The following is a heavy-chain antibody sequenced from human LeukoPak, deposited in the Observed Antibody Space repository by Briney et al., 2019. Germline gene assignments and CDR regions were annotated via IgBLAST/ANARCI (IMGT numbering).Heavy chain of an antibody. CDR1: GLTFSSYA. D-gene: IGHD4-17*01. J-gene: IGHJ4*02. CDR2: VSGSGGSS. Sequence: GGSLRLSCAASGLTFSSYAMSWVRQAPGRGLEWLSSVSGSGGSSYFADSVKGRFTFSRDNSKNTLYLQINSLRADDTAVYYCAKSESSVTTFFDYWGQGTLVTVSS. CDR3: AKSESSVTTFFDY. V-gene: IGHV3-23*01.